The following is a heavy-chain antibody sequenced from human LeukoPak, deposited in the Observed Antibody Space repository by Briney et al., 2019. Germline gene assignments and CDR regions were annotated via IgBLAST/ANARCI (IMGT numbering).Heavy chain of an antibody. CDR3: AKDNRRHYTSGPNPDSLH. Sequence: GGSLRLSCAASGFTFSSYAMSWVRQPPGKGLEWVSGISWNSGTIDYADSVRGRFTISRDNAKNSLYLQMDSLRVEDTAFYYCAKDNRRHYTSGPNPDSLHWGQGALVTVSS. V-gene: IGHV3-9*01. CDR2: ISWNSGTI. D-gene: IGHD6-19*01. J-gene: IGHJ4*02. CDR1: GFTFSSYA.